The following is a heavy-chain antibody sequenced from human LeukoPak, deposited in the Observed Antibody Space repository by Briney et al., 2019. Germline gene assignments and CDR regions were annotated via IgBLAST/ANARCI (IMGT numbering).Heavy chain of an antibody. CDR3: AKDNRRHYTSGPNPDSLH. Sequence: GGSLRLSCAASGFTFSSYAMSWVRQPPGKGLEWVSGISWNSGTIDYADSVRGRFTISRDNAKNSLYLQMDSLRVEDTAFYYCAKDNRRHYTSGPNPDSLHWGQGALVTVSS. V-gene: IGHV3-9*01. CDR2: ISWNSGTI. D-gene: IGHD6-19*01. J-gene: IGHJ4*02. CDR1: GFTFSSYA.